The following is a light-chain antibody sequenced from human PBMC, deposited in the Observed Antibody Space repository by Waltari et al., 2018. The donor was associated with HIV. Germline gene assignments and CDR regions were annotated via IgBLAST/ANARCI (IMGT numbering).Light chain of an antibody. J-gene: IGLJ3*02. Sequence: QSVLTQPPSASGTPGRRVTISCSGNNSNVGSNPVNWYRQVPGTAPKLLMFSNNPGPSGGPDRFSGSKSGTSASLAIRGLKSEDEADYYCAARDDSLNAWVFGGGTKVTVL. V-gene: IGLV1-44*01. CDR1: NSNVGSNP. CDR2: SNN. CDR3: AARDDSLNAWV.